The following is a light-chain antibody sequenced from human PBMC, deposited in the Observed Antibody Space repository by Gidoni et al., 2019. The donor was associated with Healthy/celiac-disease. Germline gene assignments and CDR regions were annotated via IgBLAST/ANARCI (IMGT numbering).Light chain of an antibody. CDR2: GAS. Sequence: IVMTQSPATLSVSPGERAPLPCRASQNISSNLAWYQQKPGQAPRLLIFGASTRATGIPARFSGSGSGTEFTLTISSLQSEDFAVYYCQQYNKWPPLTFGGGTKVEIK. V-gene: IGKV3-15*01. J-gene: IGKJ4*01. CDR3: QQYNKWPPLT. CDR1: QNISSN.